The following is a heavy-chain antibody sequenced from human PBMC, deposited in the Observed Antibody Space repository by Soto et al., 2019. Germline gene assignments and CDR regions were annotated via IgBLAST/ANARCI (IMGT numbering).Heavy chain of an antibody. CDR3: AHRVHSTVFGLVTTTAIYFAL. CDR2: IYWDDDK. D-gene: IGHD3-3*01. Sequence: QITLNESGPTQVKPRQTLTLTCTFSGFSLTTRGVGVGWIRQSPGKAPEWLALIYWDDDKRYSPSLKSRLTITKDTSKNQVVLKMADLDTADTATYYCAHRVHSTVFGLVTTTAIYFALWGQGTPVAVSS. CDR1: GFSLTTRGVG. J-gene: IGHJ4*02. V-gene: IGHV2-5*02.